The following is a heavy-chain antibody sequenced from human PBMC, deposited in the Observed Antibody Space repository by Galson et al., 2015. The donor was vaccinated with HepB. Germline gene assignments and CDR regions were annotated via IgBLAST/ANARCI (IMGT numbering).Heavy chain of an antibody. D-gene: IGHD3-10*01. Sequence: SLRLSCAASEFTFSRYAMSWVRQAPGKGLEWVSAISGGGIDTYYLDSVRGRFTMSRDNPKNMLYLQMNSLRADDTAVYFCAKESGVTPVRGVAAPFDYWGQGTLVTVSS. J-gene: IGHJ4*02. V-gene: IGHV3-23*01. CDR2: ISGGGIDT. CDR3: AKESGVTPVRGVAAPFDY. CDR1: EFTFSRYA.